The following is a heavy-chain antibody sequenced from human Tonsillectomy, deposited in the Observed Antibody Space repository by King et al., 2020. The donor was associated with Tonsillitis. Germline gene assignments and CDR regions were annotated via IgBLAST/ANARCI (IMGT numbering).Heavy chain of an antibody. CDR1: GFTFSSYA. CDR2: ISYDGSNK. D-gene: IGHD5-18*01. V-gene: IGHV3-30*18. Sequence: VQLVESGGGVVQPGRSLRLSCAASGFTFSSYAMHWVRQAPGKGLEWVAVISYDGSNKFYSDSVKGRFTISRDNSKNTLYLQMNSRRDDDTAVYYCAKDRSRYSFGPSYFDYWGQGTLVTVSS. CDR3: AKDRSRYSFGPSYFDY. J-gene: IGHJ4*02.